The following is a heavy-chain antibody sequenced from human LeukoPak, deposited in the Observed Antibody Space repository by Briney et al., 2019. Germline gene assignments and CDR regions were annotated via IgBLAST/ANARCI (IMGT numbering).Heavy chain of an antibody. D-gene: IGHD3-22*01. CDR3: ARYYYDSSGYYGWDYFDY. CDR2: IKQDGSEK. V-gene: IGHV3-7*01. Sequence: GGSLRLSCAASGFTFSSYWMSWVRQAPGKGLEWVANIKQDGSEKYYVDSVKGRFTIFRDNAKNSLYLQMNSLRAEDTAVYYCARYYYDSSGYYGWDYFDYWGQGTLVTVSS. J-gene: IGHJ4*02. CDR1: GFTFSSYW.